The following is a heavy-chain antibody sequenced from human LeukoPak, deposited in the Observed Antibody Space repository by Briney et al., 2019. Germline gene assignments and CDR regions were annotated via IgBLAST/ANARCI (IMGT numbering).Heavy chain of an antibody. D-gene: IGHD4-11*01. CDR1: GGSISSYY. CDR3: ARGDMTTNYYYGMDV. J-gene: IGHJ6*02. V-gene: IGHV4-59*01. Sequence: SETLSLTCTVSGGSISSYYWSWIRQPPGKGLEWIGYIYYSGSTNYNPSLKSRVTISVDTSKNQFSLKLSSVTAADTAVYYCARGDMTTNYYYGMDVRGQGTTVTVSS. CDR2: IYYSGST.